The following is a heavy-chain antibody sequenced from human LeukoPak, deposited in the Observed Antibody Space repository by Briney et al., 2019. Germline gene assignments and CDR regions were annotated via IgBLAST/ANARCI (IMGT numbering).Heavy chain of an antibody. Sequence: SQTLSLTCTVSGGSISSGDYYWSWIRQPPGKGLEWIGYIYYSGSTYYNPSLKSRVTISVDTSKNQFSLKLSSVTAADTAVYYYAREYGSGSYYGAMEYWGQGTLVTVSS. CDR2: IYYSGST. D-gene: IGHD3-10*01. V-gene: IGHV4-30-4*01. CDR1: GGSISSGDYY. J-gene: IGHJ4*02. CDR3: AREYGSGSYYGAMEY.